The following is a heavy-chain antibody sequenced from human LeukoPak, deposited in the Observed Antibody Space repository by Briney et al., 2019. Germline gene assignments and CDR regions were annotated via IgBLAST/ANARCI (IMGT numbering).Heavy chain of an antibody. CDR2: IYPGDSDT. CDR3: ATHPGGLQSGFDN. V-gene: IGHV5-51*01. Sequence: LGESLQISCKGSGSSFTSYWIGWVRQLPGKGLEWMGIIYPGDSDTRYSPSFQGQVTISADKSITTAYLQWSSLKASDTAMYYCATHPGGLQSGFDNWGQGTLVTVSS. D-gene: IGHD5-24*01. J-gene: IGHJ4*02. CDR1: GSSFTSYW.